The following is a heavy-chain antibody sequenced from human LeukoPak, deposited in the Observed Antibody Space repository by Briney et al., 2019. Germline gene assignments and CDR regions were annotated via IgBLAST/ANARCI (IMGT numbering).Heavy chain of an antibody. CDR1: GFTFSSYS. CDR3: ARVRGGKPNWFDP. V-gene: IGHV3-21*01. D-gene: IGHD4-23*01. Sequence: GGSLRLSCAASGFTFSSYSMNWVRQAPGKGLEWVSSISSSSSYIYYADSVKGRFTISRDNAKNSLYLQMNSLRAEGTAVYYCARVRGGKPNWFDPWGQGTLVTVSS. CDR2: ISSSSSYI. J-gene: IGHJ5*02.